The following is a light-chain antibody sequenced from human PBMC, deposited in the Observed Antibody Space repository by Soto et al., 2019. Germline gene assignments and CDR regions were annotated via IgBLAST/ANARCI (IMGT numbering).Light chain of an antibody. J-gene: IGKJ5*01. V-gene: IGKV3-20*01. CDR3: QQDCSSPIT. CDR1: QSVISTY. CDR2: GAS. Sequence: IVVPEVPCTLPMPPAERPTLYCRASQSVISTYLAWYQQKPGQAPRLLIYGASSRATGIPDRFSGSGSGTDFTLTISRLEPEDFAVYYCQQDCSSPITFGQGTRLEI.